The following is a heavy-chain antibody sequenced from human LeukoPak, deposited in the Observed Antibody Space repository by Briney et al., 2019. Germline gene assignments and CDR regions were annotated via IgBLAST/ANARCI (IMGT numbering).Heavy chain of an antibody. D-gene: IGHD7-27*01. CDR3: ARDLGITGDLMDV. V-gene: IGHV1-69*13. CDR2: IIPIFGTA. CDR1: GGTFSSYA. Sequence: SVKVSCKASGGTFSSYAISWVRQAPGQGLEWMGGIIPIFGTANYAQKFQGRVTITADESTSTAYMELSSLRSEDTAVYYCARDLGITGDLMDVWGQGTTVTVSS. J-gene: IGHJ6*01.